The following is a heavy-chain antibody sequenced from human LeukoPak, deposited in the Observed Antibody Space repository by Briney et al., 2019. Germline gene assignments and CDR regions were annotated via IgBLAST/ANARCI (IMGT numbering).Heavy chain of an antibody. D-gene: IGHD3-3*01. CDR1: GGSFSGYY. V-gene: IGHV4-34*01. Sequence: SETLSLTCAVYGGSFSGYYWSWIRQPPGKGLEWIGEINHSGSTNYNPSLKSRVTISVDTSKNQFSLKLSPMTAADTAVYYCARMDYDFWSNRFDPWGQGTLVTVSS. CDR2: INHSGST. CDR3: ARMDYDFWSNRFDP. J-gene: IGHJ5*02.